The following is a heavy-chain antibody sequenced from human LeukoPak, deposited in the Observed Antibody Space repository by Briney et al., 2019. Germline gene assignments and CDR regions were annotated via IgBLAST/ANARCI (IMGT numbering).Heavy chain of an antibody. CDR3: ARGHSYYYYMDV. CDR2: ISSNGGST. V-gene: IGHV3-64*01. J-gene: IGHJ6*03. Sequence: GGSLRLSCAASGFTFSSYAMHWVRQAPGKGLEYVSAISSNGGSTYYANSVKGRFTISRDNSKNTLYLQMGSLRAEDMAVYYCARGHSYYYYMDVWGKGTTVTISS. CDR1: GFTFSSYA.